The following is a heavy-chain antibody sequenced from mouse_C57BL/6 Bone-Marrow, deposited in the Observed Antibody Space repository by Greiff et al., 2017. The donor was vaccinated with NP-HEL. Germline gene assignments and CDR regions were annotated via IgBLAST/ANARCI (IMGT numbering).Heavy chain of an antibody. V-gene: IGHV1-69*01. D-gene: IGHD1-1*02. J-gene: IGHJ3*01. Sequence: QVQLQQPGAELVMPGASVKLSCKASGYTFTSYWMHWVKQRPGQGLEWIGEIDPSDSYTNYNQKFKGKSTLTVDKSSSTAYMQLSSLTSEDSAVYYCARGGLYYYDSWEWFAYWGQGTLVTVSA. CDR3: ARGGLYYYDSWEWFAY. CDR2: IDPSDSYT. CDR1: GYTFTSYW.